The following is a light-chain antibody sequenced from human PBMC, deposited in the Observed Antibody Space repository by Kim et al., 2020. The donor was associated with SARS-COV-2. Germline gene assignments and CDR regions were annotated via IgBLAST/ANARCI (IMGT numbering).Light chain of an antibody. V-gene: IGLV6-57*03. Sequence: TVTISCTRSSGSVASTYVHWYQQRPGSAPTTIIYEDSRRPSGVPDRFSGSIDPSSNSASLTISGLTAEDEADYYCQSYDNNNPFIFGAGTKVTVL. CDR2: EDS. J-gene: IGLJ1*01. CDR3: QSYDNNNPFI. CDR1: SGSVASTY.